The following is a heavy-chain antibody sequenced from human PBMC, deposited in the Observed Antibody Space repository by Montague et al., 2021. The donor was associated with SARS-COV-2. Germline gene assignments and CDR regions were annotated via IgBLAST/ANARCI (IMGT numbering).Heavy chain of an antibody. CDR1: GDSITNHY. V-gene: IGHV4-4*07. CDR2: MHFSGNT. D-gene: IGHD3-10*01. J-gene: IGHJ4*02. Sequence: SETLSLTCSVSGDSITNHYWSWIRQPAGQGLEWIGRMHFSGNTNFSPFFSSRLTMSADTYKNQFSLQLNSVTAADTAIYFCARDRFDFGAGSQGTIDFWGQGTLVTVSS. CDR3: ARDRFDFGAGSQGTIDF.